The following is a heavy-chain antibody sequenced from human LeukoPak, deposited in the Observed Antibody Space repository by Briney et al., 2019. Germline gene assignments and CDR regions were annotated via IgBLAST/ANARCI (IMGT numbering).Heavy chain of an antibody. V-gene: IGHV1-18*01. CDR2: ISAYNGNT. CDR1: GYTFTSYG. D-gene: IGHD3-3*01. CDR3: ARDKVRGGFWSGYRNDAFDI. J-gene: IGHJ3*02. Sequence: GASVKVSCKASGYTFTSYGISWVRQAPGQGLEWMGWISAYNGNTNYAQKLQGRVTMTTDTSTSTAYMELRSLRSDDTAVYYCARDKVRGGFWSGYRNDAFDIWGQGTMVTVSS.